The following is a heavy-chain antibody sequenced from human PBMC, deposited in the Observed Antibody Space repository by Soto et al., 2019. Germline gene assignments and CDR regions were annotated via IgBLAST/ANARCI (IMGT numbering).Heavy chain of an antibody. CDR2: IYYSGST. Sequence: SETLSLTCTVSGGSVSSGSYYWSWIRQPPGKGLECIGYIYYSGSTNYNPSLKSRAAISLDTSKSQFSLKVTSVTATDTAVYYCARQGFGPLHGLVDVWGQGTTVTVSS. CDR3: ARQGFGPLHGLVDV. J-gene: IGHJ6*02. CDR1: GGSVSSGSYY. D-gene: IGHD3-10*01. V-gene: IGHV4-61*01.